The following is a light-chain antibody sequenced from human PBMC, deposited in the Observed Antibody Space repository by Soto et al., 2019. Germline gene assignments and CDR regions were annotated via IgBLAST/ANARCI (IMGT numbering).Light chain of an antibody. CDR3: QQYKSYSRT. J-gene: IGKJ1*01. Sequence: DIQMTQSPSTLSASVGDTITITCRSSQSLSSWLAWYQQKPGKAPKLLISQTSSLESGVPSRFSGSGSDTEFTRTISSLQPDDFATYYCQQYKSYSRTFGQGTKVEIK. V-gene: IGKV1-5*03. CDR2: QTS. CDR1: QSLSSW.